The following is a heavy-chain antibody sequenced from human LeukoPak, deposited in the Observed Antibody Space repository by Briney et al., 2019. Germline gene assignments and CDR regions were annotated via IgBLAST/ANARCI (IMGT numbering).Heavy chain of an antibody. Sequence: GASVKVSCKASGYTFTGYYMHWVRQAPGQGLEWMGWFNPNSGGTNYAQKFQGRVTMTRDTSISTAYMELSRLRSDDTAVYYCARGLFRGADNWFDPWGQGTLVTVSS. CDR3: ARGLFRGADNWFDP. CDR1: GYTFTGYY. CDR2: FNPNSGGT. V-gene: IGHV1-2*02. J-gene: IGHJ5*02.